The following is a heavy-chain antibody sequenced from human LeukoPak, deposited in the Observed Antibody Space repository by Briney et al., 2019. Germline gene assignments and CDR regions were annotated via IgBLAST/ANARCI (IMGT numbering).Heavy chain of an antibody. D-gene: IGHD3-10*01. CDR2: INPNSGGT. Sequence: ASVKVSCKASGYTFTGYYMHWVRQAPGQGLEWVGWINPNSGGTNYAQKFQGRVTMTRDTSISTAYMELSRLRSDDTAVYYCARDQETMVRGVIPDYWGQGTLVTVSS. V-gene: IGHV1-2*02. CDR3: ARDQETMVRGVIPDY. J-gene: IGHJ4*02. CDR1: GYTFTGYY.